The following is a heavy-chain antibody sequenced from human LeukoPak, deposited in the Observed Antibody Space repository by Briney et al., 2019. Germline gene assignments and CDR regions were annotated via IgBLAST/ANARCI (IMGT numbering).Heavy chain of an antibody. CDR1: GFTFSSYW. CDR2: INIDGSST. V-gene: IGHV3-74*01. Sequence: GGSLRLSCAASGFTFSSYWMHWVRQAPGKGLVWVSHINIDGSSTSYADSVKGRFTISRDNAKNSLYLQMNSLRAEDTAVYYCARDRFFSPLGVFGTSITMVRGVTFDYWGQGTLVTVSS. D-gene: IGHD3-10*01. CDR3: ARDRFFSPLGVFGTSITMVRGVTFDY. J-gene: IGHJ4*02.